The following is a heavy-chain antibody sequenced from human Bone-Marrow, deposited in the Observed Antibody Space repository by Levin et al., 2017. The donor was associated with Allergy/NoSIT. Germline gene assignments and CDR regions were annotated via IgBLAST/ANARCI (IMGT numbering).Heavy chain of an antibody. J-gene: IGHJ4*02. CDR2: ISSSGGHT. V-gene: IGHV3-23*01. CDR3: TKIDYGY. CDR1: GFNFTNYA. D-gene: IGHD4-17*01. Sequence: GGSLRLSCAASGFNFTNYAMSWVRQAPGKGLEWVSTISSSGGHTKYADSVKGRITVSRDNSKKTLFLQMSSLRAEDTAVYYCTKIDYGYWGQGTMVTVSS.